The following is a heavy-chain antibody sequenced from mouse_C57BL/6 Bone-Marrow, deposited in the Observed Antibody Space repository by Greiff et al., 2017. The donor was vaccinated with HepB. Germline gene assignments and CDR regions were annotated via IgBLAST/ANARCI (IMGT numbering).Heavy chain of an antibody. V-gene: IGHV1-26*01. Sequence: EVQLQQSGPELVKPGASVKISCKASGYTFTDYYMNWVKQSHGKSLEWIGDINPNNGGTSYNQKFKGKATLTVDKSSSTAYMELRSLTSEDSAVYYCARSEFYGSSGWFAYWGQGTLVTVSA. CDR2: INPNNGGT. CDR3: ARSEFYGSSGWFAY. CDR1: GYTFTDYY. D-gene: IGHD1-1*01. J-gene: IGHJ3*01.